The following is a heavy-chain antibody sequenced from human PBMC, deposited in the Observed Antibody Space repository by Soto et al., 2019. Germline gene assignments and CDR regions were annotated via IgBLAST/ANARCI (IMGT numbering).Heavy chain of an antibody. CDR1: GFTFSSYT. CDR2: ISSSGGST. D-gene: IGHD7-27*01. CDR3: AKGWGDY. V-gene: IGHV3-23*01. J-gene: IGHJ4*02. Sequence: EVQLLESGGGLVQPGGSLRLSCAASGFTFSSYTMSWVRQGPGKGLKWVSGISSSGGSTVYADSVKGRFTISRDNFKNTLYLQMNSLRAEDTAVYYCAKGWGDYWGQGTPVTVSS.